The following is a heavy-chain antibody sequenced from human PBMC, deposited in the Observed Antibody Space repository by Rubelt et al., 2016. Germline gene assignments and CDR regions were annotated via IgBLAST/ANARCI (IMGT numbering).Heavy chain of an antibody. D-gene: IGHD4-17*01. V-gene: IGHV5-10-1*01. Sequence: YSPSFQGHVTISADKSISTAYLQWSSLKASDTAMYYCARSGSSATTSNWFDPWGQGTLVTVSS. J-gene: IGHJ5*02. CDR3: ARSGSSATTSNWFDP.